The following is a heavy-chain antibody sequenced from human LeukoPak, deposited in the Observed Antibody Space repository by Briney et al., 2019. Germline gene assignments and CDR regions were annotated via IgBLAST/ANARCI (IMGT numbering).Heavy chain of an antibody. CDR1: GFIFSNYG. D-gene: IGHD3-10*01. CDR3: AREAAESYGMDV. J-gene: IGHJ6*02. CDR2: IKQHGSEK. Sequence: GGSLRLSCAASGFIFSNYGMSWVRQAPGKGLEWVANIKQHGSEKHYVDSVKGRFTISRDNAKNSLYLQMNSLRAEDTAVYYCAREAAESYGMDVWGQGTTVTVSS. V-gene: IGHV3-7*01.